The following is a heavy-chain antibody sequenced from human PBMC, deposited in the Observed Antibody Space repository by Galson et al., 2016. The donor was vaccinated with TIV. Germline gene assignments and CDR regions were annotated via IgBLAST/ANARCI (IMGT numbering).Heavy chain of an antibody. CDR1: GASISSSRHY. CDR3: ATTTLGVLSRIGP. Sequence: SETLSLTCTVSGASISSSRHYWGWVRQPPGKGLEWIGSVYYSGSTYFNPSLKSRVTLSVDTSKNQFSVKMTSVTAADTALYYCATTTLGVLSRIGPWGQGTLVTVSS. J-gene: IGHJ5*02. V-gene: IGHV4-39*01. CDR2: VYYSGST. D-gene: IGHD3-3*01.